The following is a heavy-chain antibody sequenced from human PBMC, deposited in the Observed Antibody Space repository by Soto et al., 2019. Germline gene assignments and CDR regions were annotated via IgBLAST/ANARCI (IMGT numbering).Heavy chain of an antibody. CDR3: AKEGIQLRFRDCYLDY. V-gene: IGHV3-23*01. D-gene: IGHD5-18*01. J-gene: IGHJ4*02. CDR2: ISGSGGST. CDR1: GFTFSSYA. Sequence: GGSLRLSCAASGFTFSSYAMSWVRQAPGKGLEWVSAISGSGGSTYYADSVKGRFTISRDNSKNTLYLQMNSLRAEDTAVYYCAKEGIQLRFRDCYLDYWGQGTLVTISS.